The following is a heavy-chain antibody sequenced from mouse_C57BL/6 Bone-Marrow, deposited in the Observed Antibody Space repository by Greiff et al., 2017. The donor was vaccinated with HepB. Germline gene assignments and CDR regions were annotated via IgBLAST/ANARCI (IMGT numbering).Heavy chain of an antibody. CDR2: IWRGGST. Sequence: QVQLQQSGPGLVQPSQSLSITCTVSGFSLTSYGVHWVRQSPGKGLEWLGVIWRGGSTDYNAAFMSRLSITKDNSKSQVFFKMNSLQADDTAIYYCAKNRWLLPSYAMDYWGQGTSVTVSS. V-gene: IGHV2-5*01. J-gene: IGHJ4*01. CDR1: GFSLTSYG. D-gene: IGHD2-3*01. CDR3: AKNRWLLPSYAMDY.